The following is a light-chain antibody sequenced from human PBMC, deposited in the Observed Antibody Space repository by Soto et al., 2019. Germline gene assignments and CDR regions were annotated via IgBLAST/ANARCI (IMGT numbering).Light chain of an antibody. Sequence: EIVMTQSPGTLSASPGERATLSCRASQGVNSYLAWYQQKPGQAPRLLIYGASTRATGIPARFSGSGSGTEFTLTISSLQSEDFAVYYCQQYNNWWTFGQGTKVDIK. J-gene: IGKJ1*01. CDR3: QQYNNWWT. CDR1: QGVNSY. CDR2: GAS. V-gene: IGKV3-15*01.